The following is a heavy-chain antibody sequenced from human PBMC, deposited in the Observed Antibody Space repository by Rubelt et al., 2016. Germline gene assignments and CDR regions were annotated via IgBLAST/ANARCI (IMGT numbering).Heavy chain of an antibody. J-gene: IGHJ5*02. D-gene: IGHD5-12*01. Sequence: QLQLQESGPGLVRPSETLSLTCSVSGGSITSGSNYWGWIRQPPGKGLEWIASVYYGGSTYYTPSLQSRVTISVDASKNQFSLNLRSVTAAETAVYYCARDRASGSLTAWFDPWGQGTLVTVSS. CDR2: VYYGGST. CDR1: GGSITSGSNY. CDR3: ARDRASGSLTAWFDP. V-gene: IGHV4-39*07.